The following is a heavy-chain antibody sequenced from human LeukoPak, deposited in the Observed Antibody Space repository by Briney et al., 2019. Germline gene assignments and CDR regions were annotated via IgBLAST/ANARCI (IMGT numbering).Heavy chain of an antibody. V-gene: IGHV3-33*01. CDR2: IYYDGGKK. J-gene: IGHJ2*01. CDR1: GFTLRNFG. Sequence: GRSLRLSCAASGFTLRNFGMHWVRQGPGKGLGWVAVIYYDGGKKYYADSVKGRFTISRDNSKNTLYLQLNSLRAEDTAVYYCARDRLEIKYFDLWGRGTQVTVSS. D-gene: IGHD1-1*01. CDR3: ARDRLEIKYFDL.